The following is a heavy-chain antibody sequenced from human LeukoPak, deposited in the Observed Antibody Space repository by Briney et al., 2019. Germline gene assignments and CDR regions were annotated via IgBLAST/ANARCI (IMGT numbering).Heavy chain of an antibody. CDR3: ARAAYSSSWPNYYFYYYMDV. CDR2: IKSDGSST. CDR1: GFTFSSYW. D-gene: IGHD6-13*01. V-gene: IGHV3-74*01. Sequence: GGSLRLSCAASGFTFSSYWMHWVRQAPETGLVWVSRIKSDGSSTTYADSVKGRFTISRDNAKNTLYLQMNSLRAEDTAVYYCARAAYSSSWPNYYFYYYMDVWGEGTTVTVSS. J-gene: IGHJ6*03.